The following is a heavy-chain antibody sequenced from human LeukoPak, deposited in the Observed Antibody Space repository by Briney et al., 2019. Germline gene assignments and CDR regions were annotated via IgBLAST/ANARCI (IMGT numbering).Heavy chain of an antibody. J-gene: IGHJ4*02. CDR3: ASYSSGWYGD. V-gene: IGHV3-30*04. D-gene: IGHD6-19*01. CDR1: GFTFSSYA. CDR2: ISYDGSNK. Sequence: PGRSLRLSRAASGFTFSSYAMHWVRRAPGKGLEWVAVISYDGSNKYYADSVKGRFTISRDNSKNTLYLQMNSLRAEDTAVYYCASYSSGWYGDWGQGTLVAVSS.